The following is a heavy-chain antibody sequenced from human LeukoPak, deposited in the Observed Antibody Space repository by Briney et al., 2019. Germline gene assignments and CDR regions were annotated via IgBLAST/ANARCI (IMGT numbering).Heavy chain of an antibody. V-gene: IGHV1-46*01. CDR1: GYTFTSYY. J-gene: IGHJ4*02. Sequence: ASVKVSCKASGYTFTSYYMHWVRQAPGQGLEWMGIINPSGGSTSYAQKFQGRVTMTRDMSTSTVYMELSSLRSEDTAVYYCARDADSYDSSGYYPLFDYWGQGTLVTVSS. CDR3: ARDADSYDSSGYYPLFDY. D-gene: IGHD3-22*01. CDR2: INPSGGST.